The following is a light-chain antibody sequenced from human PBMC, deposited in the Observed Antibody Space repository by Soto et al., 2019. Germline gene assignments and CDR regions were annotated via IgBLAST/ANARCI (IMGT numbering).Light chain of an antibody. CDR3: QQYGTSRPWT. Sequence: IVLTQSPGTLSLSPGERATLSCRASQSVSSSYLAWYQQKPGQAPRLLIYCASSRATGIPDRFRGSGSGTDFTLTIHRLEPEDFAVYCCQQYGTSRPWTFGQGTKVEIK. J-gene: IGKJ1*01. CDR1: QSVSSSY. CDR2: CAS. V-gene: IGKV3-20*01.